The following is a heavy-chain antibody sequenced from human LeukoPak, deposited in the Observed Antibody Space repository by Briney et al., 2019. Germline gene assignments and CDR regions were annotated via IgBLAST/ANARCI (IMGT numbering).Heavy chain of an antibody. CDR2: FYTSGNT. D-gene: IGHD6-6*01. CDR3: ARDPLWGIAARPSY. Sequence: MTSETLSLTCTVSGGSILSGSYYWSWIRQPAGKGLEWIGHFYTSGNTNYNPSLKSRVTISVDTSKNQFSLKLSSVTAADTAVYYCARDPLWGIAARPSYWGQRTLVTVSS. J-gene: IGHJ4*02. V-gene: IGHV4-61*09. CDR1: GGSILSGSYY.